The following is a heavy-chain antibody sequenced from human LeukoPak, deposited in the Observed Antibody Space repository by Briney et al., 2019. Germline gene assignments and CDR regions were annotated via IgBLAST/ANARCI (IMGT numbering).Heavy chain of an antibody. CDR3: AITVRAAVTEWLDL. V-gene: IGHV4-59*01. Sequence: SETLSLTCTVSGPSITSYYWSCVRQPPGKGLEWLGYIYYSGSTSYNPYLRSRVTFSVDTCKNHLSLKLSSLTAAATPCVSCAITVRAAVTEWLDLWGQGTLVSVSS. CDR1: GPSITSYY. D-gene: IGHD6-13*01. CDR2: IYYSGST. J-gene: IGHJ5*02.